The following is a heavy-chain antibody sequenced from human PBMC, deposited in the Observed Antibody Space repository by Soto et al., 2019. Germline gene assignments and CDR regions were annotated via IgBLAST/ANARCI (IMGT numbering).Heavy chain of an antibody. Sequence: LRLSCAASGFTFSSYGMHWVRQAPGKGLEWVAVIWYDGSNKYYADSVKGRFTISRDNSKNTLYLQMNSLRAEDTAVYYCAREYYDSSGYYPFDYWGQGTLVTVSA. V-gene: IGHV3-33*01. CDR3: AREYYDSSGYYPFDY. CDR2: IWYDGSNK. J-gene: IGHJ4*02. D-gene: IGHD3-22*01. CDR1: GFTFSSYG.